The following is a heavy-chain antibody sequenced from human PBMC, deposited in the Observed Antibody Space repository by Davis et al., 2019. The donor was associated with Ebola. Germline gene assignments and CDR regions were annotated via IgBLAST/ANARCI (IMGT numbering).Heavy chain of an antibody. D-gene: IGHD2-15*01. CDR2: IRFDGSVN. V-gene: IGHV3-30*02. CDR1: GFVFSSYG. CDR3: ARDYCSGGSCIPYYYYGMDV. J-gene: IGHJ6*02. Sequence: GESLKISCAASGFVFSSYGMNWVRQAPGKGLERVAFIRFDGSVNYYEDSVKGRFTLSRDNSNNTLYLQMTSLRTEDTAVYFCARDYCSGGSCIPYYYYGMDVWGQGTTVTVSS.